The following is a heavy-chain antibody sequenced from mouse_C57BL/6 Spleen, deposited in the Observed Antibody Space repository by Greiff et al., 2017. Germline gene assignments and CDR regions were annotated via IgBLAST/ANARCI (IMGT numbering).Heavy chain of an antibody. Sequence: VQLQQSVAELVRPGASVKLSCTASGFHIKNTYMHWVKQRPEQGLEWIGRIDPANGNTKYAPKFQGKATITADTSSNTAYLQLSSLTSEDTAIYYCARGLNYYAMDCWGQGTSDTVS. J-gene: IGHJ4*01. V-gene: IGHV14-3*01. CDR2: IDPANGNT. CDR1: GFHIKNTY. CDR3: ARGLNYYAMDC.